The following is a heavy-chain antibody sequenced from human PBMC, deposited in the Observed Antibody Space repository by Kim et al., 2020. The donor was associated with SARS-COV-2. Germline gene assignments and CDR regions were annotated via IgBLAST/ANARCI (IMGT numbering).Heavy chain of an antibody. J-gene: IGHJ4*02. Sequence: LSLTCAASGFTFSSYSMNWVRQAPGKGLEWVSSISSSSSYIYYADSVKGRFTISRDNAKNSLYLQMNSLRAEDTAVYYCARAPLYSSSSDYWGQGTLVTVSS. D-gene: IGHD6-13*01. CDR3: ARAPLYSSSSDY. CDR1: GFTFSSYS. V-gene: IGHV3-21*01. CDR2: ISSSSSYI.